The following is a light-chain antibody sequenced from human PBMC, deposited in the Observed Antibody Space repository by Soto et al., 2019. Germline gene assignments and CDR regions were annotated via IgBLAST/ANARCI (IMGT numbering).Light chain of an antibody. CDR2: NVY. J-gene: IGLJ1*01. CDR3: SAYTVSRTNV. CDR1: SSDVGAYNF. V-gene: IGLV2-14*03. Sequence: QSALTQPASVSGSTGQSITISCTGTSSDVGAYNFVSWHQQHPGKAPKLMIYNVYDRPSGISYRFSGSKSGNTASLTISGLQGEDEADYYCSAYTVSRTNVFGTGTKLTVL.